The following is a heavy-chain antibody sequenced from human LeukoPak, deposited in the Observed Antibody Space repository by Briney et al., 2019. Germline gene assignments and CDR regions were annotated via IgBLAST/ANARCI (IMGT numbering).Heavy chain of an antibody. V-gene: IGHV4-4*07. CDR3: ARGISVAQTLAFDP. CDR2: ISPSGST. J-gene: IGHJ5*02. D-gene: IGHD6-19*01. Sequence: SETLSLTCTVSAGSIGSFYWSWLRQPAGKGLEWIGRISPSGSTNCNPSLKSRVTMSIDTSKNQFSLNLSSVTAADTAMYYCARGISVAQTLAFDPWGQGTLVIVSS. CDR1: AGSIGSFY.